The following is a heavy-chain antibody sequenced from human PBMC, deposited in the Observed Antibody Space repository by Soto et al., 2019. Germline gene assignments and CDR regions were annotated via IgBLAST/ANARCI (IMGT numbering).Heavy chain of an antibody. Sequence: ESGGGVVLPGRSLRLSCEVSEFTFRSHGMHWVRQAPGKGLEWLAVISYDGTNTYYADSVEGRFTISRDNSKNTLYLQMNSLRVEDTAVYYCAKGKEWELPLSDLLDVWGQGTTVTVS. CDR2: ISYDGTNT. CDR3: AKGKEWELPLSDLLDV. CDR1: EFTFRSHG. D-gene: IGHD1-26*01. V-gene: IGHV3-30*18. J-gene: IGHJ6*02.